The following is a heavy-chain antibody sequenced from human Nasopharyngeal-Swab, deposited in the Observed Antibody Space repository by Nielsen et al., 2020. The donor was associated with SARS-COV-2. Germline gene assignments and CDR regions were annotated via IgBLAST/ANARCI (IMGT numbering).Heavy chain of an antibody. V-gene: IGHV4-39*02. D-gene: IGHD2-2*01. CDR1: GGSISSSTYY. CDR3: ARDKVVVVPAAIYYYGMDV. J-gene: IGHJ6*02. CDR2: LYYSGST. Sequence: SETLSLTCTVSGGSISSSTYYWGWIRQPPGKGLEWIGTLYYSGSTHQNPSLKSRVTISVDTSKNQFSLDLSSVTAADTAVYYCARDKVVVVPAAIYYYGMDVWGQGTTVTVSS.